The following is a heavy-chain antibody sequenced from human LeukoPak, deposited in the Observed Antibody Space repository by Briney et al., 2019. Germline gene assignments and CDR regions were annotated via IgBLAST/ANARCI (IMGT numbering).Heavy chain of an antibody. J-gene: IGHJ4*02. Sequence: KPSETLSLTCTVSGGSISSSSYYWGWVRQPPGKGLEGIGYIYYNGSTTYNPALKNRVTISVDTSKNQFSLKLSAVTAADTAVYYCARHEFDSGSLPYFDYWGQGILVTVSS. CDR1: GGSISSSSYY. CDR2: IYYNGST. D-gene: IGHD3-10*01. V-gene: IGHV4-61*05. CDR3: ARHEFDSGSLPYFDY.